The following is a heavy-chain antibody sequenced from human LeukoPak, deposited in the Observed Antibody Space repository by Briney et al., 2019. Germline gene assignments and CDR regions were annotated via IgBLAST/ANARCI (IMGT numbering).Heavy chain of an antibody. CDR1: GFTFNSYS. Sequence: GGSLRLSCAASGFTFNSYSLNWVRQAPGKGLEWVSSISSSSGYIYYADSVKGRFTISRDNAKNSVYLQMNSLRAEDTAVYYCARLIGYSYGYYGMDVWGQGTTVTVSS. CDR2: ISSSSGYI. D-gene: IGHD5-18*01. V-gene: IGHV3-21*01. CDR3: ARLIGYSYGYYGMDV. J-gene: IGHJ6*02.